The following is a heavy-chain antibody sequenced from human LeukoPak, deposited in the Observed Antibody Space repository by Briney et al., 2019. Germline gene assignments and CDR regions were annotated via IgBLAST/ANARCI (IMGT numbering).Heavy chain of an antibody. Sequence: SETLSLTCSVSGVSTRSYSWSWIRQPSGKGLEWIGRIQTSGSTNYNPSLRSRVTMSVDTSKNQFSLKLSSVTAADTAVYYCAREEEGDYSDYFDYWGQGTLVTVSS. D-gene: IGHD2-15*01. CDR1: GVSTRSYS. V-gene: IGHV4-4*07. CDR3: AREEEGDYSDYFDY. CDR2: IQTSGST. J-gene: IGHJ4*02.